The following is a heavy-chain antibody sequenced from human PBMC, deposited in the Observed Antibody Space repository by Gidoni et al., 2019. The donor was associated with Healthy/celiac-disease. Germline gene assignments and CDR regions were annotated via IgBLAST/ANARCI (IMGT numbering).Heavy chain of an antibody. V-gene: IGHV3-23*01. CDR2: ISGSGGST. CDR1: GFTFSSYA. J-gene: IGHJ6*02. Sequence: EVQLLESGGGLVQPGGSLRLSCAASGFTFSSYAMSWVRQAPGKGLEWVSAISGSGGSTYYADSVKGRFTISRDNSKNTLYLQMNSLRAEDTAVYYCAKDYRYYDILTGSTAYYYYGMDVWGQGTTVTVSS. D-gene: IGHD3-9*01. CDR3: AKDYRYYDILTGSTAYYYYGMDV.